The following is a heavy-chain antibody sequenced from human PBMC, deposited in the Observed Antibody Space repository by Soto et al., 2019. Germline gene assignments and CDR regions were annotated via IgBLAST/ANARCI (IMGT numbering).Heavy chain of an antibody. CDR1: GFTFGSYW. CDR2: IKPDGSAA. D-gene: IGHD2-21*02. CDR3: ARAGYCGPGCYYYFDY. V-gene: IGHV3-7*01. Sequence: GGSLRLSCAVSGFTFGSYWMNWVRLIPGKGLEWVACIKPDGSAAYYVDSVKGRFTISRDNAKNSLYLQMNSLRVEDTSVYYCARAGYCGPGCYYYFDYWGQGTLVTVSS. J-gene: IGHJ4*02.